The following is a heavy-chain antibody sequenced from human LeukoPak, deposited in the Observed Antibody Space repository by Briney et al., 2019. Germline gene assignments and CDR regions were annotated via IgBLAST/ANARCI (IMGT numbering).Heavy chain of an antibody. CDR1: GFTFSSYA. D-gene: IGHD1-26*01. CDR2: ISGSGSST. CDR3: AKPSLIVGATVGFDY. V-gene: IGHV3-23*01. Sequence: GGSLRLSCAASGFTFSSYAMSWVRQAPGKGLEWVSAISGSGSSTYYAGSVKGRFTISGDNSKNTLYLQMNGLRAEDTAVYYCAKPSLIVGATVGFDYWGQGTLVTVSS. J-gene: IGHJ4*02.